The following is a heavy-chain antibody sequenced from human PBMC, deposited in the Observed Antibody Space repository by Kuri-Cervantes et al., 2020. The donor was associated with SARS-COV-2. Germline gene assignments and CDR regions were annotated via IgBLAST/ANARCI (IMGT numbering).Heavy chain of an antibody. CDR3: ARGGIYDSSGYYGY. D-gene: IGHD3-22*01. V-gene: IGHV4-61*09. Sequence: SETLSLTCTVSGGSISSGSYYWSWIRQPAGKGLEWIGYIYTSGSTNYNPSLKSRVTISVDTSKNQFSLKLSSVTAADTAVYYCARGGIYDSSGYYGYWGQGTLVTVSS. CDR1: GGSISSGSYY. J-gene: IGHJ4*02. CDR2: IYTSGST.